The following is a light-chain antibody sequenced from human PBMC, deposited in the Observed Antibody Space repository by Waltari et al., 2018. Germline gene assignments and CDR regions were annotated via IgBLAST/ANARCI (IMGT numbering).Light chain of an antibody. CDR2: DAS. V-gene: IGKV3-11*01. Sequence: DIVLTQSPATLSFYPGERATLSCRASQSVGVYLAWYQQKPGQAPRLILYDASNRATGIPGRFSGSGSGTEFTLTISSLEPEDVAVYYCQQSKSWPLTFGGGTKVEIK. CDR3: QQSKSWPLT. J-gene: IGKJ4*01. CDR1: QSVGVY.